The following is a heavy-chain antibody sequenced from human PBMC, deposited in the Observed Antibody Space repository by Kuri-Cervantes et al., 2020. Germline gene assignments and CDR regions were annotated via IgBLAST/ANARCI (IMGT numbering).Heavy chain of an antibody. J-gene: IGHJ2*01. CDR2: IRYDGSNK. CDR3: ARSGSTVTTMGWYFDL. D-gene: IGHD4-17*01. V-gene: IGHV3-30*02. CDR1: GFTFSSYG. Sequence: GGSLRLSCAASGFTFSSYGMHWVRQAPGKGLEWVAFIRYDGSNKYYADSVKGRFTISRDSSKNTLYLQMNSLRAEDTAVYYCARSGSTVTTMGWYFDLWGRGTLVTVSS.